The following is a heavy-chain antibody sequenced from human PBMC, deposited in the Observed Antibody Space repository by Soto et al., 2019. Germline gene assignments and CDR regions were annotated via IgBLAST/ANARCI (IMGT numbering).Heavy chain of an antibody. CDR3: AKLNSFAVRGAIDY. V-gene: IGHV3-23*01. CDR1: GFTFSSYA. D-gene: IGHD3-10*01. J-gene: IGHJ4*02. Sequence: GGSLRLSCAASGFTFSSYAMNWVRKAPGKGLVWVSGISGNGDITYYALSVKGWFTISRDYSKNAVYLQINSLRVEDTAVYYCAKLNSFAVRGAIDYWGQGTLVTVSS. CDR2: ISGNGDIT.